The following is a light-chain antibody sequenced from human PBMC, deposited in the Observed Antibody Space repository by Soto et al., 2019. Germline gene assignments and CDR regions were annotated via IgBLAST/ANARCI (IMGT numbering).Light chain of an antibody. CDR1: QGITKS. V-gene: IGKV1-33*01. J-gene: IGKJ3*01. CDR2: DAS. Sequence: DIQMTQSPSSLSASVGDRVTITCQASQGITKSLNWYQQKPGKAPKLLIYDASILETGAPSRFTGSGSGTDFTFTISGLQPEDIATYYCQQHEDLPLTFGPGTKVNIK. CDR3: QQHEDLPLT.